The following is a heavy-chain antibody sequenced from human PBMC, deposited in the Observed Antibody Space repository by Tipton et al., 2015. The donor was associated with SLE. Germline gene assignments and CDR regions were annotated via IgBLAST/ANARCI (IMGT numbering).Heavy chain of an antibody. CDR3: SRDRSIVRARDAFDI. CDR2: INHSGST. CDR1: GGSFSGYY. J-gene: IGHJ3*02. Sequence: LRLSCAVYGGSFSGYYWSWIRQPPGKGLEWIGEINHSGSTNYNPSLKSRVTISVDTSKNKFSLKLSSVTAADTAVYYCSRDRSIVRARDAFDIWGQGTMVTVSS. V-gene: IGHV4-34*01. D-gene: IGHD1-26*01.